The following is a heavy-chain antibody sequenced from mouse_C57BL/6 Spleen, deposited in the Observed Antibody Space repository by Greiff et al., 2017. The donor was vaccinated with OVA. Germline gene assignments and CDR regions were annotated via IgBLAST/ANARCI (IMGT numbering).Heavy chain of an antibody. CDR1: GYTFTSYW. D-gene: IGHD1-1*01. CDR3: TRGVSTTPSFDY. V-gene: IGHV1-5*01. J-gene: IGHJ2*01. Sequence: EVKLLESGTVLVRPGASVKLSCKASGYTFTSYWMHWVKQRPGQGLEWIGAIYPGNSDTSYNQKFKGKATLTAVTSASTAYMELSSLTYEDSAVYYRTRGVSTTPSFDYWGKGTTLTVSS. CDR2: IYPGNSDT.